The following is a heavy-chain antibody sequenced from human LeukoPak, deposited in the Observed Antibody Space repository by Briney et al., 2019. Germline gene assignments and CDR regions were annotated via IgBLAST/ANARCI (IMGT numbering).Heavy chain of an antibody. Sequence: SETLSLTCAVYGGSFSGYYWSWIRQPPGKGLEWIGEINHSGSTNYNPSLKSRVTISVDTSKNQFSLKLSSVTAADTAVYYCARGVVYVYDYWGQGTLLTVSS. CDR1: GGSFSGYY. CDR2: INHSGST. CDR3: ARGVVYVYDY. J-gene: IGHJ4*02. V-gene: IGHV4-34*01. D-gene: IGHD2-8*02.